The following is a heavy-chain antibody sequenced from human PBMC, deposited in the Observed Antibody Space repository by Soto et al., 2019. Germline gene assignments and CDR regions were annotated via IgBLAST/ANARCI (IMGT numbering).Heavy chain of an antibody. V-gene: IGHV3-43D*04. CDR3: AKDISRGPTKNYDFWSGPDY. CDR1: GFTFDEYA. D-gene: IGHD3-3*01. Sequence: PGGSLRLSCAASGFTFDEYAMHWVRRPPGKGLEWVSLISWDGSNRYYADSVQGRFTISRGNSKYSLYLEMNSLRPEDTALYYCAKDISRGPTKNYDFWSGPDYWGQGTLVTVSS. J-gene: IGHJ4*02. CDR2: ISWDGSNR.